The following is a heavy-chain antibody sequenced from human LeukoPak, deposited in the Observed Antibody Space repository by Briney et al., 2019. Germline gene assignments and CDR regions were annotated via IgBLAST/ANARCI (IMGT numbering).Heavy chain of an antibody. D-gene: IGHD4/OR15-4a*01. CDR2: IHYSGNT. Sequence: SETLSLTCTVSGGSIRSYYWSWLRQPPGKGLEWFGNIHYSGNTNYNPSLRRRVTISLEKSKNKVSLNLSSVTEADTAVYYCARAMVPLFENWGQGTLVTVSS. V-gene: IGHV4-59*01. CDR3: ARAMVPLFEN. J-gene: IGHJ4*02. CDR1: GGSIRSYY.